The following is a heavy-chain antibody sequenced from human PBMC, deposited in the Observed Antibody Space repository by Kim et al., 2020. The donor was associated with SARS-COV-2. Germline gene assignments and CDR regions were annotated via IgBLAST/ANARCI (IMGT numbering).Heavy chain of an antibody. D-gene: IGHD6-19*01. V-gene: IGHV3-23*01. CDR3: AKAEEQWLPKVVDY. Sequence: DSGKARFTISRDNSKTTLYLQVNSLRAEDTAVYYCAKAEEQWLPKVVDYRGQGTLVTVSS. J-gene: IGHJ4*02.